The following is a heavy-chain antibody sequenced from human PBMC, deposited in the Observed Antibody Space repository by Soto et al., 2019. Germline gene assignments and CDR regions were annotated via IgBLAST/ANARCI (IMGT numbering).Heavy chain of an antibody. CDR3: TRSRPPSGYYFT. V-gene: IGHV3-73*01. Sequence: GGSLRLSCAASGFTFSGSAMHWVRQASGKGLEWVGRIRSKANSYATAYAASVKGRFTISRDDSKNTAYLQMNSLKTEDTAVYYCTRSRPPSGYYFTWGQGTLVTVSS. CDR1: GFTFSGSA. CDR2: IRSKANSYAT. D-gene: IGHD3-22*01. J-gene: IGHJ4*02.